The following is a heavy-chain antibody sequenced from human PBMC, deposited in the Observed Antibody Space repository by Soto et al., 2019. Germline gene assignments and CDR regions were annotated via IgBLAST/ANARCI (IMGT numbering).Heavy chain of an antibody. V-gene: IGHV3-7*01. CDR1: GFTFSTYW. CDR2: LDQDGSER. CDR3: VCGGNFFVY. J-gene: IGHJ4*02. Sequence: EVQLVESGGGLVQPGGSLRLSCAASGFTFSTYWMTWVRRPPGKGLEWVANLDQDGSERYYVDSVRGRFTISRDNAKNSRYLQMNCLRAEDTAVYYCVCGGNFFVYWGQGTLVTVSP. D-gene: IGHD3-16*01.